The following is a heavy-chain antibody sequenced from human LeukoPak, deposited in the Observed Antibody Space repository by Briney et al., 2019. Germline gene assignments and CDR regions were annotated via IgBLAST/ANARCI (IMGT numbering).Heavy chain of an antibody. CDR3: STEDKYCTTSNCGDY. CDR1: GGSISSYY. J-gene: IGHJ4*02. D-gene: IGHD2-8*01. V-gene: IGHV4-59*08. CDR2: IYYSGCT. Sequence: PSETLSLTYTVPGGSISSYYWSWIRQPPGKRLEWIDYIYYSGCTNYNPSLNSRVTISVDTSKNQFSLKLSSVTAADTAVYYCSTEDKYCTTSNCGDYWGQGTMVTVSS.